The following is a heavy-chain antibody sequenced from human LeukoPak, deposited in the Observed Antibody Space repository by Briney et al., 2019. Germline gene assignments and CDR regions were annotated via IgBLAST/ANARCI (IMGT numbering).Heavy chain of an antibody. J-gene: IGHJ5*02. Sequence: GGSLRLSCAASGFTFSSYSMNWVRQAPGKGLDWFSYISSTGTTMYYADSVKGRFTISRDNAKNSLYLQMNSLRDEDTAVYYCAVEGYCSGGSCYTNWFDPWGQGTLITVSS. CDR2: ISSTGTTM. V-gene: IGHV3-48*02. D-gene: IGHD2-15*01. CDR1: GFTFSSYS. CDR3: AVEGYCSGGSCYTNWFDP.